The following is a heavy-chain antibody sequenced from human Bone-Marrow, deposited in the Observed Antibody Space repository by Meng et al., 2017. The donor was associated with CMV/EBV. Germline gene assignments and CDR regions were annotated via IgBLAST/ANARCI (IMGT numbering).Heavy chain of an antibody. CDR1: GYTFTSHG. Sequence: ASVKVSCKASGYTFTSHGINWVRQAPGQGLEWMGWISGDIGNTDYAQKFQGRVTVTTDTSTSTAYMELSSLRFDDTAVYYCVRDTSPRGSGWYPGGYWGQGTLVSVSS. V-gene: IGHV1-18*01. J-gene: IGHJ1*01. CDR2: ISGDIGNT. D-gene: IGHD6-19*01. CDR3: VRDTSPRGSGWYPGGY.